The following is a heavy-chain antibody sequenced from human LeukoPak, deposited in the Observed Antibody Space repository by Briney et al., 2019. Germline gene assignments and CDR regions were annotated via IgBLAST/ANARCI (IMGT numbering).Heavy chain of an antibody. CDR2: IYHSGST. V-gene: IGHV4-38-2*02. CDR3: ARVSDDEYGGNSGANYFES. D-gene: IGHD4-23*01. J-gene: IGHJ4*02. Sequence: SETLSLTCTVSGYSIISPFYWGWIRQSPGKGLEGIGNIYHSGSTYSNPSLRSRVTISVDTSKNQFSLKLNSVTTADTAVYYCARVSDDEYGGNSGANYFESWGQGTLVTVSS. CDR1: GYSIISPFY.